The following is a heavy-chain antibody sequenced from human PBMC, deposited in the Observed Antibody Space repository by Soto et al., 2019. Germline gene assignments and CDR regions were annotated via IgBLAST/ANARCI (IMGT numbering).Heavy chain of an antibody. CDR2: INPSGGST. CDR3: ARFITIFGVVMEDGMDV. CDR1: GYTFTSYY. J-gene: IGHJ6*02. Sequence: QVQLVQSGAEVKKPGASVKVSCKASGYTFTSYYMHWVRQAPGQGLEWMGIINPSGGSTSYAQKFQGRVTMTRDTSTSTVYMELSSLRSEDTAVYYCARFITIFGVVMEDGMDVWGQGTTVTVSS. V-gene: IGHV1-46*01. D-gene: IGHD3-3*01.